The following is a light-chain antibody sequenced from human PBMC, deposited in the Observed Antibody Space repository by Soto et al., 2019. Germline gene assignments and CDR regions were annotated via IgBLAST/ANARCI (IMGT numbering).Light chain of an antibody. J-gene: IGLJ3*02. CDR2: VGTGGFVG. CDR1: SGYSNYK. CDR3: SADPGSGSDIPWV. V-gene: IGLV9-49*01. Sequence: QLVLTQPPSASASLGASVTLTCTLRSGYSNYKVEWYQQGPGKGTRFVMRVGTGGFVGSKGDGIPDRFSVLGSGLNRYLTIKNIQEEDESDYHCSADPGSGSDIPWVIGIGTQLTVL.